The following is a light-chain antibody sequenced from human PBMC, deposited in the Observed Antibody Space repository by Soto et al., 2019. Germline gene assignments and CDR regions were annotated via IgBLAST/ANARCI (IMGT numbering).Light chain of an antibody. CDR1: QSVTSNS. CDR2: GAS. CDR3: QQYGSSPRT. J-gene: IGKJ5*01. V-gene: IGKV3-20*01. Sequence: EIVLTQFPGTLSLSPGERATLSCTASQSVTSNSLAWYQQKVGRAPRVLIYGASNRPTGIPDRFSGSGSGTAFTLTITRLEPEDFAVYFCQQYGSSPRTFGQGTRLEIK.